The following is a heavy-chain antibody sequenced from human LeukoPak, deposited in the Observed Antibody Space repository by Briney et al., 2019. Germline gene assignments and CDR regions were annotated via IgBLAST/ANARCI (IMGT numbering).Heavy chain of an antibody. CDR2: INPNSGGT. CDR3: ARVGGYDILTGYPRYYYMDV. J-gene: IGHJ6*03. Sequence: ASVKVSCKASGYTFTGYYMHWVRQAPGQGLEWMGWINPNSGGTNYAQKFQGRVTMTRDTSISTAYMELSRLRSDDTAVYYCARVGGYDILTGYPRYYYMDVWGKGTTVTISS. D-gene: IGHD3-9*01. CDR1: GYTFTGYY. V-gene: IGHV1-2*02.